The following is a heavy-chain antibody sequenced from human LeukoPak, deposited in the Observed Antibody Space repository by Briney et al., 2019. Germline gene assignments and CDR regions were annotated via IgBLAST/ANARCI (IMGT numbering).Heavy chain of an antibody. J-gene: IGHJ4*02. Sequence: PSETLSLTCTVSGGSMISYYWTWIRQTPGKGLEWIGYMYDAVRIHYNPSLESRITISLDTSNNQFSLKLTSVTAADTAIYYCAGFPPGELDSSGQYYKSIYWGQGTRVTVSS. CDR1: GGSMISYY. V-gene: IGHV4-59*01. CDR3: AGFPPGELDSSGQYYKSIY. D-gene: IGHD3-22*01. CDR2: MYDAVRI.